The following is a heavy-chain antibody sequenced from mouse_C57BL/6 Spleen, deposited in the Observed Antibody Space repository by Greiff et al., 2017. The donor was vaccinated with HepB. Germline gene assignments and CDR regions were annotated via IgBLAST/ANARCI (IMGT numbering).Heavy chain of an antibody. CDR1: GYTFTDYY. J-gene: IGHJ2*01. V-gene: IGHV1-19*01. D-gene: IGHD2-4*01. CDR3: ERFYYDLYYLDY. CDR2: INPYNGGT. Sequence: EVQLQQSGPVLVKPGASVKMSCKASGYTFTDYYMNWVKQSHGKSLEWIGVINPYNGGTSYNQKFKGKATLTVDKSSSTAYMELNSLTSEDSAVYYCERFYYDLYYLDYWGQSTTLTVSS.